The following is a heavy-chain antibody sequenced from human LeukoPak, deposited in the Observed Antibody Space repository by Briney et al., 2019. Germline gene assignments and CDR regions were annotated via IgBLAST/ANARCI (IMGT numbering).Heavy chain of an antibody. CDR3: ARQVPAATGFDY. CDR1: GYSFTSYS. D-gene: IGHD2-2*01. J-gene: IGHJ4*02. CDR2: IYPGDSDT. V-gene: IGHV5-51*01. Sequence: KHGESLKISCKGSGYSFTSYSIGWVRQMPGKGLEWMGIIYPGDSDTRYSPSFQGQATISADKSVSTAYLQWTSLKASDTAMYYCARQVPAATGFDYWGQGTLVTVSS.